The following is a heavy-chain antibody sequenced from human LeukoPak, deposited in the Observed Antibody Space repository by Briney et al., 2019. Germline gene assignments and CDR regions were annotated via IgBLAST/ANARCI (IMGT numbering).Heavy chain of an antibody. CDR2: ISSGGSSI. J-gene: IGHJ4*02. CDR1: GFTFSSYD. CDR3: ARDNGDSSDY. Sequence: GGSLRLSCAASGFTFSSYDMNWVRQAPGKGLEWISHISSGGSSIYYADSVKGRFTISRDNAKNSLYLQMNSLRAEDTAVYYCARDNGDSSDYRGQGTLVTVSS. D-gene: IGHD4-17*01. V-gene: IGHV3-48*03.